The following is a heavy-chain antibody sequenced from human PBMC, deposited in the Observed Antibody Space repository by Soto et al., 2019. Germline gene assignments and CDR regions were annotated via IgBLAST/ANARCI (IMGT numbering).Heavy chain of an antibody. V-gene: IGHV3-48*01. CDR3: ARDLWDDLAGGESDF. J-gene: IGHJ4*02. D-gene: IGHD3-16*01. CDR1: GFAFSAFG. CDR2: IGGGGSTSI. Sequence: EVQLVESGGGLVQPGGSLRLSCAASGFAFSAFGMNWVRQAPGKGLEWVSYIGGGGSTSIYYADSVRGRFTISRDDAKNSLFLQMNRLRAEDTALYYCARDLWDDLAGGESDFWGQGTLVTVSS.